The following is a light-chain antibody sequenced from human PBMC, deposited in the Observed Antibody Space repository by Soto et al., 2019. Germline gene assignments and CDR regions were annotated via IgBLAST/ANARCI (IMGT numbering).Light chain of an antibody. J-gene: IGLJ3*02. CDR1: SSDIGGYNY. V-gene: IGLV2-14*01. CDR2: EVS. CDR3: SSYTNSDTWV. Sequence: QSALTQPASVSGSPGQSITISCTGSSSDIGGYNYVSWYQQYPGKAPKLMIYEVSNRPSRISNRFSASKSGNTASLTISGLQAEDETDYYCSSYTNSDTWVFGGGTKVTVL.